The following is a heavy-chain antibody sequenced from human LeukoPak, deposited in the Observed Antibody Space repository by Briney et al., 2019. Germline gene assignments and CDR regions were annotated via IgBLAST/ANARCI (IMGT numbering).Heavy chain of an antibody. D-gene: IGHD6-6*01. V-gene: IGHV3-21*01. CDR1: GFTFSTYS. CDR2: ISSSGSYI. CDR3: ARDVRAIAARPGYYYYGMDV. Sequence: GSLRLSCAASGFTFSTYSMNWVRQAPGKGLEWVSSISSSGSYIYYADSVKGRFTISRDNAKNSLYLQMNSLRAEDTAVYYCARDVRAIAARPGYYYYGMDVWGQGTTVTVSS. J-gene: IGHJ6*02.